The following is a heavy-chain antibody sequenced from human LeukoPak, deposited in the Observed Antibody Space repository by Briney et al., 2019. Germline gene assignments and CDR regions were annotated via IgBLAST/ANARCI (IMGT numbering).Heavy chain of an antibody. CDR2: IYFSRTT. CDR3: ARLSGSQTTPY. J-gene: IGHJ4*02. CDR1: GGSISSYY. D-gene: IGHD1-26*01. Sequence: PSETLSLTCTVSGGSISSYYWSWIRQPPAKGLDWIGYIYFSRTTNYNPSLKSRVTMSVDTSKNQFSLKLSSVTAADTAVYYCARLSGSQTTPYRGQGTLVTVSS. V-gene: IGHV4-59*08.